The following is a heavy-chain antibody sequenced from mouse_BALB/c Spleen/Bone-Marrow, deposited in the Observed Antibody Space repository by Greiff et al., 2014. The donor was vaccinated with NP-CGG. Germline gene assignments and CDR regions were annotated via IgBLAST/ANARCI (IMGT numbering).Heavy chain of an antibody. J-gene: IGHJ4*01. Sequence: EVQRVEFGGGLVKPGGSLKLSCAASGFTFSDYYMYWVRQTPEKRLEWVATISDGGGYTYYPDSVWGRFTISRDNSKNNLYLQMSSLKSEDTAMYYCARSGERYGAMDYWGQGTSVTVFS. CDR3: ARSGERYGAMDY. V-gene: IGHV5-4*02. D-gene: IGHD2-10*02. CDR1: GFTFSDYY. CDR2: ISDGGGYT.